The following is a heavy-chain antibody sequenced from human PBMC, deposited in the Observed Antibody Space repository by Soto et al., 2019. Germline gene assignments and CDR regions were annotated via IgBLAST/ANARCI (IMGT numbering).Heavy chain of an antibody. Sequence: SETLSLTCTVSGGSISSGGYYWSWIRQHPGKGLEWIGYIYYSGSTYYNPSLKSRVTISVDTSKNQFSLKLSSVTAADTAVYYCASSIFISPEDIVVVPAAMVYMDVWGKGTTVTVSS. CDR3: ASSIFISPEDIVVVPAAMVYMDV. CDR1: GGSISSGGYY. J-gene: IGHJ6*03. V-gene: IGHV4-31*03. D-gene: IGHD2-2*01. CDR2: IYYSGST.